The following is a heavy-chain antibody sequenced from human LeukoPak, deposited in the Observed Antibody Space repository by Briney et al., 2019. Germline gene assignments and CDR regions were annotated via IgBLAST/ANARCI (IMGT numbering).Heavy chain of an antibody. CDR1: GGTFSSYA. V-gene: IGHV1-69*01. D-gene: IGHD6-13*01. CDR3: ARDSSSWGNYFDY. J-gene: IGHJ4*02. Sequence: ASVKVSCKASGGTFSSYAISWVRQAPGQGLEWMGGIIPTFGTANYAQKFQGRVTITADESTSTAYMELSSLRSEDTAVYYCARDSSSWGNYFDYWGQETLVTVSS. CDR2: IIPTFGTA.